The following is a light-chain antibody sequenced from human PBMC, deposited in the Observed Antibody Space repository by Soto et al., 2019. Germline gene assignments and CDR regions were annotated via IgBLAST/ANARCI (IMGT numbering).Light chain of an antibody. J-gene: IGKJ5*01. CDR1: PSVTNF. Sequence: EIVLTQSPATLSLSPGERATLSCRASPSVTNFLAWYQQKPGQAPRLLIYGAFNRATGIPARFSGSGSGTDFTLTISSLEPEDSAVYYCQQRNVWPPVTFGQGTRRRLN. CDR2: GAF. V-gene: IGKV3-11*01. CDR3: QQRNVWPPVT.